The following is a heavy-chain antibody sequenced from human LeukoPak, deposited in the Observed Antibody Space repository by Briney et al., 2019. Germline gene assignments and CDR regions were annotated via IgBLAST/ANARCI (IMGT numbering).Heavy chain of an antibody. Sequence: GALRLFCSGSGFNLRKYWIRLVRPASGEGLGWVANMNQDGSEKYYVDSVKGRFTISRDNAKNSLYLQMNNLRAEDTAVYYCARGGELLRPADYWGQGTLVTVSS. V-gene: IGHV3-7*01. CDR1: GFNLRKYW. CDR2: MNQDGSEK. D-gene: IGHD1-26*01. CDR3: ARGGELLRPADY. J-gene: IGHJ4*02.